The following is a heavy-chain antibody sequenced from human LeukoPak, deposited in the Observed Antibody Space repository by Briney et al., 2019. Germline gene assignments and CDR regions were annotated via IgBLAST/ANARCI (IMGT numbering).Heavy chain of an antibody. CDR2: IIPIHGIA. J-gene: IGHJ5*02. CDR3: AREVPLTTKRANNWFDP. D-gene: IGHD4-17*01. CDR1: GGTFSSYA. V-gene: IGHV1-69*04. Sequence: ASVKVSCKASGGTFSSYAISWVRQAPGQGLEWMGRIIPIHGIANYAQKFQGRVTITADKSTSTAYMELSSLRPEDTAVYYCAREVPLTTKRANNWFDPWGQGTLVTVSS.